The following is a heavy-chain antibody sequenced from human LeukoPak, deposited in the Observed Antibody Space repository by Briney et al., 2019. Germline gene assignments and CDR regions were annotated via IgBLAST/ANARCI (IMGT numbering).Heavy chain of an antibody. D-gene: IGHD3-22*01. CDR2: IKTESDGGTT. J-gene: IGHJ3*02. Sequence: GGSLRLSCVVSGFTFSNVAMSWVRQAPGKGLEWVGRIKTESDGGTTDYAVPVKGRFTISRDDSKNTLYLQMNSLKTEDTAVYYCAKGDYDSSGYYYGAFDIWGQGTMVTVSS. V-gene: IGHV3-15*01. CDR3: AKGDYDSSGYYYGAFDI. CDR1: GFTFSNVA.